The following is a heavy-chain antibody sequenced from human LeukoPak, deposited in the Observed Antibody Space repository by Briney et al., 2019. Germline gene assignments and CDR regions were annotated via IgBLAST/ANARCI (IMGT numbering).Heavy chain of an antibody. Sequence: ASVKVSCKASGYTFTSYDINWVRQATGQGLEWMGWMNPNSGSTGYAQKFQGRVTMTRSTSISTAYKELSSLRSEDTAVYYCARGLYGYGHTFDYWGQGTLVTVSS. CDR1: GYTFTSYD. CDR2: MNPNSGST. CDR3: ARGLYGYGHTFDY. D-gene: IGHD5-12*01. J-gene: IGHJ4*02. V-gene: IGHV1-8*01.